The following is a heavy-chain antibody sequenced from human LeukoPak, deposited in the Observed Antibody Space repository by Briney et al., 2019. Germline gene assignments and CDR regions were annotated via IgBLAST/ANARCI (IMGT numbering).Heavy chain of an antibody. CDR1: AYTFISYY. Sequence: ASVKVSCKASAYTFISYYMHWVRQAPGQGLEWMGLIDPSDGSTIYAQKFQGRVTMTRDMSTSTVYMQLSSLRSEDTAVYYCARGGHGTSVAVAGTGDFWGQGTLVTVSS. V-gene: IGHV1-46*01. J-gene: IGHJ4*02. CDR2: IDPSDGST. CDR3: ARGGHGTSVAVAGTGDF. D-gene: IGHD6-19*01.